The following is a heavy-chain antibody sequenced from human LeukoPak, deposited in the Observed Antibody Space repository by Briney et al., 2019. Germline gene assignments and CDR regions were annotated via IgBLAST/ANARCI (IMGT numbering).Heavy chain of an antibody. J-gene: IGHJ4*02. D-gene: IGHD6-13*01. CDR3: AKVPSSWYFEGFDY. Sequence: GGSLRLSCAASGFTFSNYAMSWVRQAPGKGLEWVSAISGSGGSTYYADSVKGRFTISRDNSKNTLYLQMNSLRAEDTAVYYCAKVPSSWYFEGFDYWGQGTLVTVSS. CDR2: ISGSGGST. CDR1: GFTFSNYA. V-gene: IGHV3-23*01.